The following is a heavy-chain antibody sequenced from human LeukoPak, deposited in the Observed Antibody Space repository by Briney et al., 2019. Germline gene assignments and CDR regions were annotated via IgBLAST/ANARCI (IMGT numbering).Heavy chain of an antibody. CDR3: ARHELWNYVY. V-gene: IGHV4-39*01. CDR1: GGSISSSSYY. CDR2: IYYSGST. Sequence: SSETQSLTCTVSGGSISSSSYYWGWIRQPPGKGLEWIGSIYYSGSTYYNPSLKSRVTISVDTSKNQFSLKLSSVTAADTAVYYCARHELWNYVYWGQGTLVTVSS. D-gene: IGHD1-7*01. J-gene: IGHJ4*02.